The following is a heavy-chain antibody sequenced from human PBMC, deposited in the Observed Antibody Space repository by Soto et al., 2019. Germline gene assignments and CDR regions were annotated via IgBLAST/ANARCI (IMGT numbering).Heavy chain of an antibody. J-gene: IGHJ6*02. CDR1: GCTFSSYG. CDR2: IWYDGSNK. V-gene: IGHV3-33*01. Sequence: GGSLRLSCAASGCTFSSYGMHWVRQAPGKGLEWVAVIWYDGSNKYYADSVKGRFTISRDNSKNTLYLQMNSLRAEDTAVYYCARDLGDIVLGYYYYGMDVWGQGTTVTVS. CDR3: ARDLGDIVLGYYYYGMDV. D-gene: IGHD2-8*01.